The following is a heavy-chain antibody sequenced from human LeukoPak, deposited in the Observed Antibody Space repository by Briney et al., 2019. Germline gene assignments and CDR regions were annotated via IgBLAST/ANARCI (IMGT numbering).Heavy chain of an antibody. CDR3: AKGKGGTSFNYCFDY. CDR2: IHNGAATT. J-gene: IGHJ4*02. Sequence: GGSLRLSCAASGFGFGAYAMIWVRQAPGKGLEWVSLIHNGAATTYYADSVRGRFTVSRDNSKNTLYLEMNSLRAEDTAVHYCAKGKGGTSFNYCFDYWGQGTPVSVSS. D-gene: IGHD2/OR15-2a*01. CDR1: GFGFGAYA. V-gene: IGHV3-23*03.